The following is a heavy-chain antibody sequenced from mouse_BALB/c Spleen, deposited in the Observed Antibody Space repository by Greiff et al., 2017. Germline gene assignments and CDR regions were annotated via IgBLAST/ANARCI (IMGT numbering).Heavy chain of an antibody. CDR1: GFTFTDYY. D-gene: IGHD2-4*01. V-gene: IGHV7-3*02. J-gene: IGHJ2*01. Sequence: EVNVVESGGGLVQPGGSLRLSCATSGFTFTDYYMSWVRQPPGKALEWLGFIRNKANGYTTEYSASVKGRFTISRDNSQSILYLQMNTLRAEDSATYYCARDDYDDYWGQGTTLTVSS. CDR2: IRNKANGYTT. CDR3: ARDDYDDY.